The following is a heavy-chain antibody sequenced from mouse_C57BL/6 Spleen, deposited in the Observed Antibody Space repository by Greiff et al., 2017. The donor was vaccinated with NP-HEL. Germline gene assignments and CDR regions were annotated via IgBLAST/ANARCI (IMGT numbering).Heavy chain of an antibody. CDR2: IHPSGSDT. V-gene: IGHV1-74*01. CDR1: GYTFTSYW. CDR3: ANRDSHAMDY. Sequence: HVQLKQPGAELVQPGASVKVSCKASGYTFTSYWMYWVKQRPGQGLEWIGRIHPSGSDTNYNHKFKGKVTLTVDKSSSTVYMQLSSLPSEDSAVYSCANRDSHAMDYWGQGTSVTVSS. J-gene: IGHJ4*01.